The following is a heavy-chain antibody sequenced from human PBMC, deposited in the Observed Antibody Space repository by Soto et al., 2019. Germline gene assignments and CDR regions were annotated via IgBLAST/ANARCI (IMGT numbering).Heavy chain of an antibody. CDR3: ARQIYDSDTGPNFQYYFDS. Sequence: GASLKISCKGSGYSFAGYWITWVRQKPGKGVGWMGRIDPSDSQTYYSPSFRGHVTISATKSITTVFLQWSSLRASDTAMYYCARQIYDSDTGPNFQYYFDSWGQGTPVTVSS. V-gene: IGHV5-10-1*01. CDR1: GYSFAGYW. J-gene: IGHJ4*02. CDR2: IDPSDSQT. D-gene: IGHD3-22*01.